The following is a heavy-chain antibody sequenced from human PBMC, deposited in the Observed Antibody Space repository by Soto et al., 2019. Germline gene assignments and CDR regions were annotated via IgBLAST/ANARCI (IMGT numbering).Heavy chain of an antibody. V-gene: IGHV5-51*01. CDR2: IYPGDSDT. D-gene: IGHD2-2*01. Sequence: GESLKISCKGSGYSFTSYWIGWVRQMPGKGLEWMGIIYPGDSDTRYSPSFQGQVTISADKSISTAYLQWSSLKASDTAMYYCARGGSDCSSTSCYGSYYYYYMDVWGKGTTVTVSS. CDR3: ARGGSDCSSTSCYGSYYYYYMDV. J-gene: IGHJ6*03. CDR1: GYSFTSYW.